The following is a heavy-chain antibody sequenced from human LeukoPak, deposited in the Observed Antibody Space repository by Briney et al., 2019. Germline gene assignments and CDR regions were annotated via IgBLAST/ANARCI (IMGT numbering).Heavy chain of an antibody. J-gene: IGHJ4*02. D-gene: IGHD6-13*01. Sequence: SVKVSCKASGGTFSSYAISWVRQAPGQGLEWMGGIIPIFGTANYAQKFQGRVTITADESTSTAYMELSSLRSEDTAVYYCAGESRSWQPNLDYWGQGTLVTVSS. V-gene: IGHV1-69*13. CDR3: AGESRSWQPNLDY. CDR1: GGTFSSYA. CDR2: IIPIFGTA.